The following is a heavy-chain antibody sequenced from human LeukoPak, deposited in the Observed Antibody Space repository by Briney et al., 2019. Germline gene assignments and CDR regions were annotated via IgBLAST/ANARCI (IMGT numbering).Heavy chain of an antibody. CDR3: ARAGNLDN. Sequence: GGSVRLSCAASGFTFSSYWMSWVRQAPGKGLEWVAQIKPDGSDKYYVDSVKGRFTISRDNAKNSLNLQMNSLRAEDTAVYYCARAGNLDNWGQGTLVTVSS. J-gene: IGHJ4*02. V-gene: IGHV3-7*01. CDR2: IKPDGSDK. D-gene: IGHD4-23*01. CDR1: GFTFSSYW.